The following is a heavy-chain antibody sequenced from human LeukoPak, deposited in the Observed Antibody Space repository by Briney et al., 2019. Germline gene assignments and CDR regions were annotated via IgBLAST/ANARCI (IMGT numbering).Heavy chain of an antibody. V-gene: IGHV3-21*01. CDR3: ARDPTHYLRYGYFDY. J-gene: IGHJ4*02. CDR1: GLTFNNSG. CDR2: ISSSSTYI. D-gene: IGHD3-9*01. Sequence: GGSLRLSCAASGLTFNNSGMLWVRQAPGKGLEWVSSISSSSTYIYYADSVKGRFTISRDNAKKSLYLQMDSLRAEDTAVYYCARDPTHYLRYGYFDYWGQGTLVTVSS.